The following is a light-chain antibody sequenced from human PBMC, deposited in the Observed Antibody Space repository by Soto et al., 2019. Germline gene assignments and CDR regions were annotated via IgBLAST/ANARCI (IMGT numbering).Light chain of an antibody. V-gene: IGKV3D-15*01. J-gene: IGKJ1*01. CDR3: QQYNNWPLS. CDR2: ATS. Sequence: EIVLTQSPDALSLSPGDRATLSCRASQSVSSNLAWYRQKPGQAPRLLIYATSTRATGIPARFSGSGSGTEFTLTISSLQSEDFAVYYCQQYNNWPLSFGQGTKVDIK. CDR1: QSVSSN.